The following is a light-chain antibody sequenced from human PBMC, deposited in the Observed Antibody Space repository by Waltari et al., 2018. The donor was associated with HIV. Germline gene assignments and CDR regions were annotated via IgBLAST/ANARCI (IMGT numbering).Light chain of an antibody. Sequence: QSVLTQSPSASGTPGQSVTIPCSGSSSNIRSYTVNWYQQLPGTAPKVLIYSNNNRPSGVPDRFSGSWSGTSASLAISGLQSEGEADYYCAAWDDSLNAWVFGGGTKLTVL. J-gene: IGLJ3*02. V-gene: IGLV1-44*01. CDR2: SNN. CDR3: AAWDDSLNAWV. CDR1: SSNIRSYT.